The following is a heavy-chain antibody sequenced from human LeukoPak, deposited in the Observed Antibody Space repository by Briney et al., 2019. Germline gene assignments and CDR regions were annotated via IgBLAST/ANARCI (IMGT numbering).Heavy chain of an antibody. CDR3: AKHAPGFDP. Sequence: PSETLSLTCTVSGTSIIIHNWSWIRQPPGEGLEWIGYIYYNGTTNYNPSLKSQVTISGDTSKNQFSLKLSSVTAADTAFYYCAKHAPGFDPWGQGTLVTVSS. CDR2: IYYNGTT. V-gene: IGHV4-59*08. J-gene: IGHJ5*02. CDR1: GTSIIIHN.